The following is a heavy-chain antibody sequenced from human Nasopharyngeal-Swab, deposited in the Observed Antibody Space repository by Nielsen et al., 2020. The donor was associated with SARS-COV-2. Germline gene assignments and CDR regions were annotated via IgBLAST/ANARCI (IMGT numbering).Heavy chain of an antibody. Sequence: GGSLRLSCAASGFTFGSYDMHWVRQATGKGLEWVSAIGTAGDTYYPGSVKGRFTISRENAKNSLYLQMNSLRAGDTAVYYCARGAVAVVPAAMRYYYYYYMDVWGKGTTVTVSS. D-gene: IGHD2-2*01. CDR2: IGTAGDT. J-gene: IGHJ6*03. V-gene: IGHV3-13*04. CDR3: ARGAVAVVPAAMRYYYYYYMDV. CDR1: GFTFGSYD.